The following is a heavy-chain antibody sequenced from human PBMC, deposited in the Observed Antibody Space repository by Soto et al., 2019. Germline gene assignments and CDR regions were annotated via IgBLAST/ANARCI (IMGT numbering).Heavy chain of an antibody. D-gene: IGHD3-22*01. CDR2: IYWDDAE. V-gene: IGHV2-5*02. Sequence: QITLKESGPTLVRPTQTLTLTCPFSGFSLSTSGVGVGWIRQPPGKALAWLALIYWDDAERYSPSLRGRLTSAKDTSKNQVVLTMTNMDPVDTATYYCAHRRSFDDSGYYYAPLDYWGQGTLVTGSS. J-gene: IGHJ4*02. CDR1: GFSLSTSGVG. CDR3: AHRRSFDDSGYYYAPLDY.